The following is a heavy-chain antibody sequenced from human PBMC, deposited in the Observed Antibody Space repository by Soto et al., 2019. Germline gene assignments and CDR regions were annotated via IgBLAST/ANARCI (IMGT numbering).Heavy chain of an antibody. V-gene: IGHV4-59*08. CDR3: ARLKLGYCSSTSGSPFDY. D-gene: IGHD2-2*01. CDR1: GGSISSYY. Sequence: SETLSLTCTVSGGSISSYYWSWIRQPPGKGLEWIGYIYYSGSTNYNPSLKSRVTISVDTSKNQFSLKLSSVTAAVTAVHYCARLKLGYCSSTSGSPFDYWGQGTLVTVSA. J-gene: IGHJ4*02. CDR2: IYYSGST.